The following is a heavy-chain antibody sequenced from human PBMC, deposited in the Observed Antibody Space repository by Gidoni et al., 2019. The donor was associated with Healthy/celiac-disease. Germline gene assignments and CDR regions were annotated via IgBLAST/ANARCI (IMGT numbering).Heavy chain of an antibody. CDR1: VGSISSYY. CDR2: IYYSGST. CDR3: ARGDGEWEPQLDY. J-gene: IGHJ4*02. V-gene: IGHV4-59*01. Sequence: QLQLQASGPGLVKPSETLSLTCTGSVGSISSYYWSWIRQPPGKGLEWIGYIYYSGSTNYNPSLKSRVTISVDTSKNQFSLKLSSVTAADTAVYYCARGDGEWEPQLDYWGQGTLVTVSS. D-gene: IGHD1-26*01.